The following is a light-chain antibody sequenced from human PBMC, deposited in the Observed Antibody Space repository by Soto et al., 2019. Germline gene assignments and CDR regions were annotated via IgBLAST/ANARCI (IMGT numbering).Light chain of an antibody. CDR2: DVS. Sequence: QAVVTQPASVSGSPGQSITISCTGTSSDVGGYNYVSWYQQHPGKAPKFMIYDVSNRPSGVSNRFSGSKSGNTASLTIPGLQAEDEADYYCSSYTTSNTRQIVFGTGTKVTVL. J-gene: IGLJ1*01. CDR1: SSDVGGYNY. V-gene: IGLV2-14*01. CDR3: SSYTTSNTRQIV.